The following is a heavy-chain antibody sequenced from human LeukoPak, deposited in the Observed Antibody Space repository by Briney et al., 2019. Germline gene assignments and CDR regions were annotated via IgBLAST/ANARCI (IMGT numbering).Heavy chain of an antibody. V-gene: IGHV1-46*01. Sequence: ASVKVSCRASGYTFTSNYIHWVRQAPGQGLEWMGMIYPRDGSTSYAQKFQGRVTVTRDTSTSTVHMELSGLRSEDTAVYYCARDQEGFDYWGQGTLVTVSS. J-gene: IGHJ4*02. CDR1: GYTFTSNY. CDR2: IYPRDGST. CDR3: ARDQEGFDY.